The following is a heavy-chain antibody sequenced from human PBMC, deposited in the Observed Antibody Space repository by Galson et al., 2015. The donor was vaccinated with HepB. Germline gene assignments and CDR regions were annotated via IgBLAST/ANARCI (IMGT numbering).Heavy chain of an antibody. V-gene: IGHV3-33*01. CDR2: IWYDGSNK. Sequence: LRLSCAASGFTFSSYGMHWVRQAPGKGLEWVAVIWYDGSNKYYADSVKGRFTISRDNSKNTLYLQMNSLRAEDTAVYYCARDVRTTDGTDDYWGQGTLVTVSS. CDR1: GFTFSSYG. D-gene: IGHD2/OR15-2a*01. J-gene: IGHJ4*02. CDR3: ARDVRTTDGTDDY.